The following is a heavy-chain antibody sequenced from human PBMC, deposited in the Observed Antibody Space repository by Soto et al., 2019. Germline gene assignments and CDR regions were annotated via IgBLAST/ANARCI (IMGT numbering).Heavy chain of an antibody. J-gene: IGHJ6*02. CDR1: GYSFSTYW. CDR2: IYPGDSDT. V-gene: IGHV5-51*01. CDR3: ARRPPEGGTMDV. Sequence: GESLKISCKGSGYSFSTYWIAWVRQMPGKGLERMGIIYPGDSDTRYSLSLQGQVTISADKSISTAYLQWSSLKASDTAIYYCARRPPEGGTMDVWGQGTTVTVSS. D-gene: IGHD3-16*01.